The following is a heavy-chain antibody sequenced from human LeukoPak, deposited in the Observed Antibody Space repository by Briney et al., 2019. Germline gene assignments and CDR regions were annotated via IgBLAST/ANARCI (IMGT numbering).Heavy chain of an antibody. V-gene: IGHV3-7*01. Sequence: GGSVSLPCAASGFTFSNYWMSWVRQAPGKGLEWLANINQEGSEIYYVDSVKGRFTISRDNGKNSLYLQINSLRADDTAVYYCARDQGSMIVVRTTNGYFDFWGRGRLLTVSS. J-gene: IGHJ2*01. CDR2: INQEGSEI. CDR1: GFTFSNYW. CDR3: ARDQGSMIVVRTTNGYFDF. D-gene: IGHD3-22*01.